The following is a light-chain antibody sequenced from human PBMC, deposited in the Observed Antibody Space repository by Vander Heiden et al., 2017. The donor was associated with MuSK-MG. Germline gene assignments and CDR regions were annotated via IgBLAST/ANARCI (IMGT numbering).Light chain of an antibody. Sequence: SALTQPASVSGSPRPSSTSSGTGSSSDVGGYNEDSWYQQHPGKAAILMIYEVSDRPAVVANRFSGSKSGNTASLTISGLQGEDEADYYCISYTSISTYVFGTGTKVTVL. CDR3: ISYTSISTYV. V-gene: IGLV2-14*01. CDR1: SSDVGGYNE. CDR2: EVS. J-gene: IGLJ1*01.